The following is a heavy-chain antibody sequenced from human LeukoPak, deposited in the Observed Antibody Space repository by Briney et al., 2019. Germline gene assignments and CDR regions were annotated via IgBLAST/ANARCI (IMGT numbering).Heavy chain of an antibody. CDR1: GFTFSSNA. CDR3: AKVSGYYYDLVYFDY. J-gene: IGHJ4*02. D-gene: IGHD3-22*01. CDR2: ISGSGGST. Sequence: PGRSLRLSCAASGFTFSSNAMSWVRQAPGKGLEWVSSISGSGGSTYYADSVKGRFTISRDNSKNTLYLQMNSLRAEDTAVFYRAKVSGYYYDLVYFDYWGQGTLVTVSS. V-gene: IGHV3-23*01.